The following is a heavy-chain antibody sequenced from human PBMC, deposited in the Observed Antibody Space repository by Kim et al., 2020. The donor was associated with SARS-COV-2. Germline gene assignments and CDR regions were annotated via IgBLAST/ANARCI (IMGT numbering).Heavy chain of an antibody. J-gene: IGHJ4*02. Sequence: DSVKGRFTISRDNSKNTLYLQMNGLRAEDTAVYYCAKGRRGDSSSWQIDDWGQGTLVTVSS. D-gene: IGHD6-13*01. V-gene: IGHV3-23*01. CDR3: AKGRRGDSSSWQIDD.